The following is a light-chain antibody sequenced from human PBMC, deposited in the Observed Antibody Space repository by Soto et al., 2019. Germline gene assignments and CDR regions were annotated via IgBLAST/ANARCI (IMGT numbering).Light chain of an antibody. J-gene: IGLJ1*01. CDR1: WXNIGAGHD. Sequence: QSVLTQPPSVSGAPGQSVTIYCTGTWXNIGAGHDVHWYQQVPGTAPKLLIYGNKNRPSGVPDRFSGSKSGSAASLAITGLQAEDETDYYCQSFASSLGIYIFGTGTRSPS. CDR2: GNK. CDR3: QSFASSLGIYI. V-gene: IGLV1-40*01.